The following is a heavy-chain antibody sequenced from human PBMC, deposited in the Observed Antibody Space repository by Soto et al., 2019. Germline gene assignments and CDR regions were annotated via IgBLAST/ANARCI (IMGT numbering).Heavy chain of an antibody. V-gene: IGHV4-31*03. CDR1: GGSISSGDYY. Sequence: QVQLQESGPGLVKPSQTLSLTCTVSGGSISSGDYYWSWIRQHPGKGLEWIGYIYYSGSTYYNPSLQSRVTIAVDTSQNQFSPKLSSVPAADTAVYYCARWWSGSRQGFDPWGQGTLVTVSS. CDR3: ARWWSGSRQGFDP. D-gene: IGHD3-3*01. CDR2: IYYSGST. J-gene: IGHJ5*02.